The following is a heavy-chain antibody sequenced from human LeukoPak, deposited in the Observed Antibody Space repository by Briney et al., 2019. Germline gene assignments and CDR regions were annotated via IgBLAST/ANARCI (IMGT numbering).Heavy chain of an antibody. CDR2: IYTGGST. V-gene: IGHV4-61*02. D-gene: IGHD6-6*01. Sequence: PSETLSPTCTVSGGSISSGSYYWSWIRQPAGKGLEWIGRIYTGGSTNYNPSLKSRVTISVDTSKNQFSLKLSSVTAADTAVYYCARAPRAENWFDPWGQGTLVTVSS. J-gene: IGHJ5*02. CDR3: ARAPRAENWFDP. CDR1: GGSISSGSYY.